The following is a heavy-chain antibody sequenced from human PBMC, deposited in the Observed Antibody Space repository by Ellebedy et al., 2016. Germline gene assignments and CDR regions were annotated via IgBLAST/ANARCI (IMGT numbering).Heavy chain of an antibody. J-gene: IGHJ6*03. CDR1: GGSFSGYY. CDR2: INHSGST. D-gene: IGHD3-3*01. CDR3: ARDHDFWSGYSTYYMDV. Sequence: SETLSLTXAVYGGSFSGYYWSWIRQPPGKGLEWIGEINHSGSTNYNPSLKSRVTISVDTSKNQFSLKLSSVTAADTAVYYCARDHDFWSGYSTYYMDVWGKGTTVTVSS. V-gene: IGHV4-34*01.